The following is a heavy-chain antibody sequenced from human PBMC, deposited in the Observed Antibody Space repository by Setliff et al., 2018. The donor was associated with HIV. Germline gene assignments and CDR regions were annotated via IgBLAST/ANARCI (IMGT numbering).Heavy chain of an antibody. J-gene: IGHJ3*01. D-gene: IGHD3-22*01. V-gene: IGHV4-39*07. CDR2: IFYCGST. CDR3: ARGYGVTYYSDSSGYYYKVDSFAV. CDR1: GGSISTSSFP. Sequence: SETLSLTCTASGGSISTSSFPWGWVRKSPWRGLEWIGSIFYCGSTYYNPSLRSRLTMSVDTSKIQSSLELRSLTAADTAVYYCARGYGVTYYSDSSGYYYKVDSFAVWCPGTVVAVS.